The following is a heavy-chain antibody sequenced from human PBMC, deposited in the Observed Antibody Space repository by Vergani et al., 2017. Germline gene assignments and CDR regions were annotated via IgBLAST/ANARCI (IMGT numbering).Heavy chain of an antibody. V-gene: IGHV4-31*03. J-gene: IGHJ5*02. CDR1: GGSISSGGYY. D-gene: IGHD3-3*01. CDR2: IYYSGST. Sequence: QVQLQESGPGLVKPSQTLSLTCTVPGGSISSGGYYWSWIRQHPGKGLEWIGYIYYSGSTYYNPSLKSRVTIAVDTSKNQFSLKLSSVTAADTAVYYCARGPSDYDFWSGYYKGNWFDPWGQGTLVTVSS. CDR3: ARGPSDYDFWSGYYKGNWFDP.